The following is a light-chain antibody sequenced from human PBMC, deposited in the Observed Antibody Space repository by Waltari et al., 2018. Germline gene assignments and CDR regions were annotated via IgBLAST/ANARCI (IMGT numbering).Light chain of an antibody. V-gene: IGKV1-33*01. CDR2: DAS. CDR1: QDISNY. Sequence: DIQMTQSPSYLSASVGARVTITCQASQDISNYLNWSQQKPGKAPQQLIYDASKLETGVPSRFSGSGSGTDFTFPISSLQPEDIATYYCQQYDNLPLTFGGGTKVEIK. J-gene: IGKJ4*01. CDR3: QQYDNLPLT.